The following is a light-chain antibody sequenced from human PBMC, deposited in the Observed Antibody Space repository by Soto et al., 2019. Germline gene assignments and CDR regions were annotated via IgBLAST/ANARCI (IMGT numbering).Light chain of an antibody. CDR3: KQYNNWLWT. J-gene: IGKJ1*01. Sequence: DIVMTQSPATLSVSPGERATLSCRASQSVSSNLAWYQQKPGQAPRLLIYGASTRATGIPARFSGSGSGTEFTLTISSLQSKDFAVYYCKQYNNWLWTFGKGTKVDIK. CDR1: QSVSSN. V-gene: IGKV3-15*01. CDR2: GAS.